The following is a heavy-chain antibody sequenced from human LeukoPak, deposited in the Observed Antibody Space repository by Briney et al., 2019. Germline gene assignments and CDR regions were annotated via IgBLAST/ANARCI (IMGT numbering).Heavy chain of an antibody. CDR1: GGSISSYY. D-gene: IGHD3-10*01. J-gene: IGHJ3*02. CDR3: ASLGESYAFDI. V-gene: IGHV4-4*07. Sequence: SETLSLTCTVSGGSISSYYWSWIRQPAGKGLEWIGSIYYSGSTYYNPSLKSRVTISVDTSKNQFSLKLSSVTAADTAVYYCASLGESYAFDIWGQGTMVTVSS. CDR2: IYYSGST.